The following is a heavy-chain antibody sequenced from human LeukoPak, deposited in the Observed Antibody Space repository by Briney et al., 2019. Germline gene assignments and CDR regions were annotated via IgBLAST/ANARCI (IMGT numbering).Heavy chain of an antibody. CDR1: GGSISSYY. CDR2: IYYSGST. CDR3: ARHPPNWGNDY. D-gene: IGHD7-27*01. Sequence: SETLSLTCNVSGGSISSYYWSWIRQPPGKGLEWIGYIYYSGSTNYNPSLKTRVTISVDTSKSQFSLKLSSVTAADTAVYYCARHPPNWGNDYWGQGTLVTVSS. J-gene: IGHJ4*02. V-gene: IGHV4-59*01.